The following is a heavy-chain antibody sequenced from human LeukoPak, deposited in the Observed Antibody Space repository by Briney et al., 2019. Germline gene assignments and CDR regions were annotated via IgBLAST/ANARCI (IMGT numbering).Heavy chain of an antibody. CDR2: INHSGST. D-gene: IGHD2-21*02. CDR3: ARGVTGDLFKVYWYFDL. Sequence: PSETLSLTCAVYGGSFSGYYWSWIRQPPGKGLEWIGEINHSGSTNYNPSLKSRVTISVDTSKNQFSLKLSSVTAADTAVYYCARGVTGDLFKVYWYFDLWGRGTLVTVSS. CDR1: GGSFSGYY. J-gene: IGHJ2*01. V-gene: IGHV4-34*01.